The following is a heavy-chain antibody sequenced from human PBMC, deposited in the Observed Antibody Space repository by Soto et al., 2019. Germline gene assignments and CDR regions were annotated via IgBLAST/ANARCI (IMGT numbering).Heavy chain of an antibody. V-gene: IGHV3-21*06. CDR2: ISSTTNYI. CDR1: GFTFTRYS. Sequence: GGSLRLSCAASGFTFTRYSMNWVRQAPGKGLEWVSSISSTTNYIYYGDSMKGRFTISRDNAKNSLYLEMNSLRADDTAVYYCARESEDLTSNFDYWGQGTLVTVSS. J-gene: IGHJ4*02. CDR3: ARESEDLTSNFDY.